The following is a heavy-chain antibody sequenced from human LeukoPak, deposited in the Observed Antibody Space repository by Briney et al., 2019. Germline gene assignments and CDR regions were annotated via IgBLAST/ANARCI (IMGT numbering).Heavy chain of an antibody. V-gene: IGHV1-69*05. CDR1: GGTFSSYA. D-gene: IGHD6-13*01. Sequence: ASVKVSCKASGGTFSSYAISWVRQAPGQGLEWMGGIIPIFGTANYAQKFQGRVTITTDESTSTAYMELGSLRSEDTAVYYCAPAPLPYSSSWYPGFQHWGQGTLVTVSS. J-gene: IGHJ1*01. CDR3: APAPLPYSSSWYPGFQH. CDR2: IIPIFGTA.